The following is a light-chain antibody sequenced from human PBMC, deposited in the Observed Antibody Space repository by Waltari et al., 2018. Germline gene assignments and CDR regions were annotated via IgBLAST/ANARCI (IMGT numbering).Light chain of an antibody. J-gene: IGKJ4*01. CDR3: QQYYSTPRT. CDR1: QSVLYSSNNKNY. Sequence: DIVMTQSPDSLAVSLGERATINCKSSQSVLYSSNNKNYLAWYQQKPGQPPKLLIYWASTRESGGPDRFRGSGSGTDFTLTISSLQAEDVAVYYCQQYYSTPRTFGGGTKVEIK. CDR2: WAS. V-gene: IGKV4-1*01.